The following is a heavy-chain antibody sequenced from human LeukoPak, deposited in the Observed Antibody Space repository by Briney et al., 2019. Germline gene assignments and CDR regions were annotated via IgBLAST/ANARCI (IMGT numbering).Heavy chain of an antibody. D-gene: IGHD6-13*01. J-gene: IGHJ4*02. CDR1: GFTVSSNY. Sequence: GGSLRLSCAASGFTVSSNYMSWVRQAPGKELEWVSVIYSGGSTYYADSVKGRFTISRDNSKNTLYLQMNSLRAEDTAVYYCARAAYIAAAGTGDYWGQGTLVTVSS. CDR2: IYSGGST. CDR3: ARAAYIAAAGTGDY. V-gene: IGHV3-53*01.